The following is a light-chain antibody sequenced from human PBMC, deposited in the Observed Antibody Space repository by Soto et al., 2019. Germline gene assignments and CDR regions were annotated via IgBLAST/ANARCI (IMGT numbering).Light chain of an antibody. CDR2: GVS. J-gene: IGKJ5*01. CDR3: QPFGHSPIT. V-gene: IGKV3-20*01. CDR1: QSVSSTY. Sequence: ELVLTQSPGTLSLSPGGRATLSCRASQSVSSTYLAWYQQKPGQAPRLLIYGVSNRATGIPDRFSGSGSGTDCTLTISRFKSVDSVVSYSQPFGHSPITFGQGTRLEIK.